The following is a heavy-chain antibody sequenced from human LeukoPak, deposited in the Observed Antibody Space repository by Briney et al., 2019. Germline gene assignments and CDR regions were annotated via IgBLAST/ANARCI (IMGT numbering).Heavy chain of an antibody. CDR3: ATEGHYTVAFDI. CDR2: ISHDGSVK. CDR1: GFTFSVYG. V-gene: IGHV3-30*03. J-gene: IGHJ3*02. Sequence: PGGSLRLACAACGFTFSVYGMHWVRQAPGKGLEWMALISHDGSVKYYADSLKGRFTISRDNSKNTLYLQMNSLRAEDTAVYYCATEGHYTVAFDIWGQGTMVTVSS. D-gene: IGHD3-10*01.